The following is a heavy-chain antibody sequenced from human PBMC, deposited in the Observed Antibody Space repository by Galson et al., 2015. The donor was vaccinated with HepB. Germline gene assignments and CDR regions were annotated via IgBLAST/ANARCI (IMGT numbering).Heavy chain of an antibody. V-gene: IGHV2-70*04. Sequence: ALVKPTQTLTLTCTFSGFSLSTSGMRVSWIRQPPGKALEWLARIDWDDDKFYSTSLKTRLTISKDTSKNQVVLTMTNMDPVDTATYYCALKDYASPSDYWGQGTLVTVSS. D-gene: IGHD3-16*01. CDR1: GFSLSTSGMR. CDR2: IDWDDDK. CDR3: ALKDYASPSDY. J-gene: IGHJ4*02.